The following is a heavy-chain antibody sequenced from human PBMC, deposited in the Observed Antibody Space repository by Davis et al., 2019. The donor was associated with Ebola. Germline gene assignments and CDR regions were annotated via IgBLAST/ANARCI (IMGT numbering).Heavy chain of an antibody. D-gene: IGHD5/OR15-5a*01. CDR1: GGTFSRFA. J-gene: IGHJ3*02. Sequence: SVKVSCKTSGGTFSRFAISWMRQAPGQGLEWVGGITPLFGTVNYAHKFQGRVTITADTSTNTAYMELRSLTSEDTAVYYCARARGLRDAFDIWGQGTMVTVSS. V-gene: IGHV1-69*06. CDR2: ITPLFGTV. CDR3: ARARGLRDAFDI.